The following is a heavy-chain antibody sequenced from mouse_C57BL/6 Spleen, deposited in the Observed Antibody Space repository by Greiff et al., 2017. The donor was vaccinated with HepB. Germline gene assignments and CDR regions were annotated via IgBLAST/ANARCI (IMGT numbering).Heavy chain of an antibody. V-gene: IGHV3-4*01. Sequence: DVQLQESGPALVKPSQTVSLTCTVTGYSITNGNHWWNWIRQVSGSKLEWIGYISSSGSTDSNPSLKIRISITRDTSKNQLFLQLNTVTTEDIATYYCAREGYYGSKDWYFDVWGTGTTVTVSS. CDR1: GYSITNGNHW. CDR2: ISSSGST. J-gene: IGHJ1*03. CDR3: AREGYYGSKDWYFDV. D-gene: IGHD1-1*01.